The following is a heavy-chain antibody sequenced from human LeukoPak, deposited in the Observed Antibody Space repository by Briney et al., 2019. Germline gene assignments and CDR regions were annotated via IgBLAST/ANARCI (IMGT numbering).Heavy chain of an antibody. Sequence: SETLSLTCAVYGGSLSGYYWSWIRQPPGKGLEWIGYIYYSGSTNYNPSLKSRVTISVDTSKNQFSLKLSSVTAADTAVYYCARGSSGYYYYYYYMDVWGKGTTVTISS. CDR1: GGSLSGYY. J-gene: IGHJ6*03. CDR3: ARGSSGYYYYYYYMDV. V-gene: IGHV4-59*01. D-gene: IGHD3-22*01. CDR2: IYYSGST.